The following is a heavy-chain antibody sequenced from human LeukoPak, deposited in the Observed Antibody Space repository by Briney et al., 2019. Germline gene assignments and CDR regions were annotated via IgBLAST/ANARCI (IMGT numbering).Heavy chain of an antibody. J-gene: IGHJ4*02. D-gene: IGHD1-26*01. V-gene: IGHV3-21*01. Sequence: GGSLRLSCAASGFTFSSYSMNWVRQAPGKGLEWVSSISSSSSYIYYADSVKGRFTISRDNAKNSLYLQMNSLRAEDTAVYYCAGDGSSGSSVWFAYWGQGTLVTVSS. CDR1: GFTFSSYS. CDR2: ISSSSSYI. CDR3: AGDGSSGSSVWFAY.